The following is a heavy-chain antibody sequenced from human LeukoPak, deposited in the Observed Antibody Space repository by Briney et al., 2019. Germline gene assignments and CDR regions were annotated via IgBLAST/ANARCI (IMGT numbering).Heavy chain of an antibody. J-gene: IGHJ3*02. Sequence: GGSLRLSCAASGFTFTSYPITWVRLAPGKGLEWVSSISSSSSYIYYADSVKGRFTISRDNAKNSLYLQMNSLRAEDTAVYYCARDRGEEWLVAFDIWGQGTMVTVSS. D-gene: IGHD6-19*01. CDR2: ISSSSSYI. CDR3: ARDRGEEWLVAFDI. V-gene: IGHV3-21*01. CDR1: GFTFTSYP.